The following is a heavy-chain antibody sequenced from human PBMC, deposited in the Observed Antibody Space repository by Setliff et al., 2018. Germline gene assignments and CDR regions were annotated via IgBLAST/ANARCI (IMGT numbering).Heavy chain of an antibody. D-gene: IGHD3-10*01. CDR1: GFTFNAHG. Sequence: LRLSCAASGFTFNAHGMNWVRQAPGKGLEWVSAISGSGGSTYYADSVKGRFTISRDNSKNTLYLQMNSLRAEDTAVYYCAREELWFGELASYYYYGMDVWGQGTTVTVSS. J-gene: IGHJ6*02. CDR3: AREELWFGELASYYYYGMDV. CDR2: ISGSGGST. V-gene: IGHV3-23*01.